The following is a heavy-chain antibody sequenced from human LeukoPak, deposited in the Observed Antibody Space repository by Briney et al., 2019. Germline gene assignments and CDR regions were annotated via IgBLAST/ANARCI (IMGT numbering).Heavy chain of an antibody. D-gene: IGHD1-26*01. Sequence: GGSLRLSCAASGFTLITYWMSWVRQAPGKGLEWVANIKQDGSEIYYVDSVKGRFTISRDNAKNSLYLQMNSLRAEDTAVYYCARDKVVGATIFDYWGQGTLVTVSS. CDR1: GFTLITYW. CDR3: ARDKVVGATIFDY. CDR2: IKQDGSEI. V-gene: IGHV3-7*03. J-gene: IGHJ4*02.